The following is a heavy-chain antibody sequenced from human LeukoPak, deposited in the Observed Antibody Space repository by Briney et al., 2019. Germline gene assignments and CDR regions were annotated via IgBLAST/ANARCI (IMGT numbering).Heavy chain of an antibody. CDR2: IYYSGST. D-gene: IGHD2-2*02. Sequence: SETLSLTCTVSGGSISSSSYYWGWIRQPPGKGLEWLGSIYYSGSTYYNPSLKSRVTISVDTSKNQFSLKLSSVTAADTAVYYCARKSGYCSSTSCYTEWFDPWGQGTLVTVSS. CDR1: GGSISSSSYY. J-gene: IGHJ5*02. CDR3: ARKSGYCSSTSCYTEWFDP. V-gene: IGHV4-39*01.